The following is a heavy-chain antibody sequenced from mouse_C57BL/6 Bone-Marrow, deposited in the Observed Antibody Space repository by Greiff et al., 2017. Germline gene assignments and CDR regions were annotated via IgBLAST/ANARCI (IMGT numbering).Heavy chain of an antibody. J-gene: IGHJ3*01. CDR2: IRNKGNNYAT. D-gene: IGHD2-3*01. Sequence: EVMLMESGGGLVQPKGSLKLSCAASGFSFNTYAMNWVRQAPGKGLEWVARIRNKGNNYATYYAASVKGRFTISRDDSESMLYLQMNNLRTDDTAMYYCARQDGGYFYWGQGTLVTVSA. V-gene: IGHV10-1*01. CDR3: ARQDGGYFY. CDR1: GFSFNTYA.